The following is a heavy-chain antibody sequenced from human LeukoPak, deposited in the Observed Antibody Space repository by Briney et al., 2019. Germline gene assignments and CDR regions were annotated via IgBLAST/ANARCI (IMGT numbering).Heavy chain of an antibody. Sequence: SVKVSCNASGGTFSSYAISWVRQAPGQGLEWMGGIIPIFGTANYAQKFQGRVTITADKSTSTAYMELSSLRSEDTAVYYCAREMVGGAFDIWGQGTMVTVSS. V-gene: IGHV1-69*06. D-gene: IGHD3-10*01. CDR3: AREMVGGAFDI. CDR1: GGTFSSYA. J-gene: IGHJ3*02. CDR2: IIPIFGTA.